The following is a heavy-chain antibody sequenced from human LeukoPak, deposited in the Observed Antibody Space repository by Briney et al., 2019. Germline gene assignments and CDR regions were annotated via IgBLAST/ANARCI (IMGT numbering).Heavy chain of an antibody. V-gene: IGHV3-7*01. CDR2: INYDGSEK. Sequence: RGSLRLSCAGSGFIFGTTSMSWLRQTPGKGLEWVASINYDGSEKYYVGSVEGRFTISRDSAKKTLFLQMNSLRAEDTAIYYCTPDQHWGQGTLVTVSS. CDR3: TPDQH. J-gene: IGHJ1*01. CDR1: GFIFGTTS. D-gene: IGHD2-2*01.